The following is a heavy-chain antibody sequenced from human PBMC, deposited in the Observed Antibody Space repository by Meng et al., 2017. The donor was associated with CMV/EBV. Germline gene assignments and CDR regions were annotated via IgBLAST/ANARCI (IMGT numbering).Heavy chain of an antibody. Sequence: GGSLRLSCAASGFTFSSYGMHWVRQAPGKGLEWVAFIWYDGSNKYYADSVKGRFTISRDNSKNTLYLQMNSLRAEDTAIYYCARHITKMEFYFDYWGQGALVTVSS. CDR3: ARHITKMEFYFDY. V-gene: IGHV3-33*01. CDR1: GFTFSSYG. J-gene: IGHJ4*02. D-gene: IGHD3-10*01. CDR2: IWYDGSNK.